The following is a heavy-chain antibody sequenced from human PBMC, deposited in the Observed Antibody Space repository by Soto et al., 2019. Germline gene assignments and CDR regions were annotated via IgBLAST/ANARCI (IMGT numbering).Heavy chain of an antibody. V-gene: IGHV4-39*01. Sequence: PSETLSLTCTVSGGSISSSGYCWGWIRQPPGTGLEWIGSICSSGSTYYNPSLKSRVTVSVDTSKNQFSLKLSSVTAADTAVYYCTRLGGGPNTHFDYWGQGTLVTVSS. CDR2: ICSSGST. CDR1: GGSISSSGYC. CDR3: TRLGGGPNTHFDY. D-gene: IGHD1-26*01. J-gene: IGHJ4*02.